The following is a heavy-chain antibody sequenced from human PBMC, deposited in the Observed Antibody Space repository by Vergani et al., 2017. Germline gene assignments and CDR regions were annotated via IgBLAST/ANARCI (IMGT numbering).Heavy chain of an antibody. Sequence: QVQLQEPGPKLLKPSQTLSLTCTVLGGPVEVDEFSWGWIRQSPGKGLEWIGNIYFSGSTNYNPSLKSRVSMTVDTSKNQFFLKLTSVTAADTAVYFCARSPDTGDSIDPWGQGTLVTVSS. V-gene: IGHV4-30-4*08. J-gene: IGHJ5*02. D-gene: IGHD1-14*01. CDR2: IYFSGST. CDR3: ARSPDTGDSIDP. CDR1: GGPVEVDEFS.